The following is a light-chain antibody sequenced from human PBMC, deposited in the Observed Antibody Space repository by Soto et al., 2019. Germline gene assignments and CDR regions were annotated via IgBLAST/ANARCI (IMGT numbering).Light chain of an antibody. J-gene: IGKJ5*01. CDR3: QQYNSYLMT. Sequence: DIQMTQSPSSLSSSVGDIFAITCRASQGIISWLAWYQQKPEKAPKFLIYEASSLESGVPSRFSGSGSGTDFTLTISSLQPEDFATYYCQQYNSYLMTFGQGTRVDIK. V-gene: IGKV1D-16*01. CDR2: EAS. CDR1: QGIISW.